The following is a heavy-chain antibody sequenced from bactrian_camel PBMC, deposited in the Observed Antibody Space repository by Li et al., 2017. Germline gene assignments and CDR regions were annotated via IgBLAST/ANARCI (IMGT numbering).Heavy chain of an antibody. V-gene: IGHV3S1*01. CDR3: ARVRGVVAVGFVDY. D-gene: IGHD6*01. CDR2: IDSGGSTT. CDR1: GFTFSNYW. J-gene: IGHJ4*01. Sequence: HVQLVESGGGLVHTGGSLRLSCAASGFTFSNYWVYWVRQAPGKGREWVASIDSGGSTTYYADSVKGRFTASRDNAQNTVYLQMNSLKPDDTAVYSCARVRGVVAVGFVDYWGQGTQVTVS.